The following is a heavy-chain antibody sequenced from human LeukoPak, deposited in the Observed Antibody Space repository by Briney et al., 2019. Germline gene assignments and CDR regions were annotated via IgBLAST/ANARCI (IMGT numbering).Heavy chain of an antibody. V-gene: IGHV3-74*01. CDR2: INTDGSTI. D-gene: IGHD3-10*01. Sequence: GGSLRLSCAASGFTFSDYWLHWVRQAPGKGLVWVSRINTDGSTINYAGSVKGRFTISRDDAKKTLYLQMNDLRAEDTAVYYCARAGSFRFDYWGQGTLVTVSS. CDR3: ARAGSFRFDY. CDR1: GFTFSDYW. J-gene: IGHJ4*02.